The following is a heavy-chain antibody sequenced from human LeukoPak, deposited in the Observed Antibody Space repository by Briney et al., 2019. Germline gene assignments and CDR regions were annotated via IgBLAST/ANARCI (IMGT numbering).Heavy chain of an antibody. D-gene: IGHD6-19*01. CDR3: ARHLTRIAVKSGEGRFDP. V-gene: IGHV1-3*01. CDR2: INAGNGNT. Sequence: ASVKVSCKASGYTFTNYAMHWVRQAPGQRLEWMGWINAGNGNTKYSQKFQGRVTIIRDTSASTAYMELSSLRSEDTAVYYCARHLTRIAVKSGEGRFDPWGQGTLVTVSS. CDR1: GYTFTNYA. J-gene: IGHJ5*02.